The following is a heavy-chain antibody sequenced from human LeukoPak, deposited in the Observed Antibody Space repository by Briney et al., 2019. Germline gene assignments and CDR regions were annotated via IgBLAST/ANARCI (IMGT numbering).Heavy chain of an antibody. J-gene: IGHJ6*03. Sequence: TSETLSLTCTVSGGSISSGSYCWSWIRQPAWKGLEWIGHIHTSGNTNYNPSLKSRVTISVDTSKNQFSLKLSSVTAADTAVYYCARVSFFRWAATRPSYYYYYMDVWGKGTTVTISS. CDR2: IHTSGNT. CDR1: GGSISSGSYC. D-gene: IGHD2-15*01. V-gene: IGHV4-61*09. CDR3: ARVSFFRWAATRPSYYYYYMDV.